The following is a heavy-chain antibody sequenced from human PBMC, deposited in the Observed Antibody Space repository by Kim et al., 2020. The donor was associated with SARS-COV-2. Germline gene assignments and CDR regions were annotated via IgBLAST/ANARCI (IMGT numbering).Heavy chain of an antibody. D-gene: IGHD2-2*01. Sequence: GGSLRLSCAASGFTFSSYSMNWVRQAPGKGLEWVSSISSSSSYIYYADSVKGRFTISRDNAKNSLYLQMNSLRAEDTAVYYCARGKTGSSRSDYWGQGTLVTVSS. V-gene: IGHV3-21*01. CDR2: ISSSSSYI. J-gene: IGHJ4*02. CDR1: GFTFSSYS. CDR3: ARGKTGSSRSDY.